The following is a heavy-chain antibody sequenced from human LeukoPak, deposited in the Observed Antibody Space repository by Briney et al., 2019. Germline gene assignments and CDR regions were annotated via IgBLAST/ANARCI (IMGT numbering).Heavy chain of an antibody. V-gene: IGHV4-34*01. CDR1: GGSFSGYY. D-gene: IGHD3-9*01. Sequence: KPSETLSLTCAVYGGSFSGYYWSWIRQPPGKGLEWIGEINHSGSTNYNPSLKSRVTISVDTSKNQFSLKLSSVTAADTAVYYCARGSYDILTGYYQVVDYWGQGTLVTVSS. CDR2: INHSGST. CDR3: ARGSYDILTGYYQVVDY. J-gene: IGHJ4*02.